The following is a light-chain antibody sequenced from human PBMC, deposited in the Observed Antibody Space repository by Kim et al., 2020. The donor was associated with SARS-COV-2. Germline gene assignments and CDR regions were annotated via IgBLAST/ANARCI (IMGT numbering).Light chain of an antibody. CDR2: QDN. CDR3: QAWDSSTAV. CDR1: RLGAKS. J-gene: IGLJ1*01. V-gene: IGLV3-1*01. Sequence: SVTPGQTATITCSVDRLGAKSACWYQHKPGQSPVLIIYQDNKRPSGIPERFSGSNSGDTATLTISGTQAMDEADYYCQAWDSSTAVFGSGTKVTVL.